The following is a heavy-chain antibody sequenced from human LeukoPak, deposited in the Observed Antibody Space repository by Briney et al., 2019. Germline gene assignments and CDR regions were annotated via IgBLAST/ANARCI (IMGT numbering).Heavy chain of an antibody. Sequence: ASVKVSCKASGYTFTSYGISWVRQAPGQGLEWMGLISAYNGNTNYAQKHQGRVTMTTDTSTSTAYMELRSLRSDDTAVYYCARGNPNSSSTKGDYWGQGTLVTVSS. J-gene: IGHJ4*02. D-gene: IGHD6-6*01. CDR3: ARGNPNSSSTKGDY. V-gene: IGHV1-18*01. CDR1: GYTFTSYG. CDR2: ISAYNGNT.